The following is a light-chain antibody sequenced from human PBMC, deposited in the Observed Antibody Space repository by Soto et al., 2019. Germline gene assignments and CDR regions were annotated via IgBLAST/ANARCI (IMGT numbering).Light chain of an antibody. Sequence: EIVLTQSPGTLSLSPGERATLSCRTSQSVSNNYLAWYQQKPGQAPRLLIYGVSNTATGIPDRFSGGGSGTDFTLTISRLEPEDFAMYYCQQYESSVFTFGQGTKLEI. J-gene: IGKJ2*01. CDR1: QSVSNNY. V-gene: IGKV3-20*01. CDR3: QQYESSVFT. CDR2: GVS.